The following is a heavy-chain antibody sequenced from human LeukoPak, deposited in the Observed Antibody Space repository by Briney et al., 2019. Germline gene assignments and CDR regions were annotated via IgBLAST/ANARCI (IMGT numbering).Heavy chain of an antibody. J-gene: IGHJ4*02. CDR3: ASSQLSRDGYNPIDY. CDR2: ISSSSTI. Sequence: GGSLRLSCAASGFTFSSYSMNWVRQAPGKGLEWVSYISSSSTIYYADSVKGRFTISRDNAKNSLYLQMNSLRAEDTAVYYCASSQLSRDGYNPIDYWGQGTLVTVSS. CDR1: GFTFSSYS. V-gene: IGHV3-48*01. D-gene: IGHD5-24*01.